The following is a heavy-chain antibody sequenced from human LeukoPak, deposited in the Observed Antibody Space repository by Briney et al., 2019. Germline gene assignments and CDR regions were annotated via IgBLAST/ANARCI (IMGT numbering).Heavy chain of an antibody. J-gene: IGHJ4*02. V-gene: IGHV3-21*01. CDR1: GFTFSSYI. D-gene: IGHD6-13*01. CDR3: ARTSEGSTAATGTPFDS. CDR2: ISSGSTYT. Sequence: GGSLRLSCTASGFTFSSYIMNWVRQAPGKGLEWVSSISSGSTYTYYADSVKGRFTISRDNAKNSLYLQMNSLRAEDTAVYSCARTSEGSTAATGTPFDSWGQGILVTVSS.